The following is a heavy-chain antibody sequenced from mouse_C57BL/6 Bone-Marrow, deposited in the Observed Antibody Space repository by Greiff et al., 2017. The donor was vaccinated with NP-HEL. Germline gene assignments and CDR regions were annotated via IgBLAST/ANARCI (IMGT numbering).Heavy chain of an antibody. CDR1: GFTFSDYY. D-gene: IGHD1-1*01. V-gene: IGHV5-12*01. J-gene: IGHJ4*01. CDR3: AREGVLRSYYYAMDY. Sequence: EVKLVESGGGLVQPGGSLKLSCAASGFTFSDYYMYWVRQTPEKRLEWVAYISNGGGSTYYPDTVKGRFTISRDNAKNTLYLQMSRLKSEDTAMYYCAREGVLRSYYYAMDYWGQGTSVTVSS. CDR2: ISNGGGST.